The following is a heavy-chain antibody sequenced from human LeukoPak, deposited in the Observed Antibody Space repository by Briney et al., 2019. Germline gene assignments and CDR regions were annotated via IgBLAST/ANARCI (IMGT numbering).Heavy chain of an antibody. Sequence: PGGSLRLSCAASGFTFSSYAMSRVRQAPGKGLEWVSAISGSGGSTYYADSVKGRFTISRDNSKNTLYLQMNSLRAEDTAVYYCAKDPSYSSSWYPRGYGMDVWGQGTTVTVSS. CDR3: AKDPSYSSSWYPRGYGMDV. CDR1: GFTFSSYA. J-gene: IGHJ6*02. CDR2: ISGSGGST. D-gene: IGHD6-13*01. V-gene: IGHV3-23*01.